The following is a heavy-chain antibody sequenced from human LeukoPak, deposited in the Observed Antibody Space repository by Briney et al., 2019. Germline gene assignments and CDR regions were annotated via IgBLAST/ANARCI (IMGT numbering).Heavy chain of an antibody. CDR1: GFTFSSYA. D-gene: IGHD3-3*01. J-gene: IGHJ4*02. Sequence: GGSLRLSCAASGFTFSSYAMSWVRQAPGKGLEWVSAISGSGGSTYYADSVKGRLTISRDNSKNTLYLQMNSLRAEDTAVYYCAKDVFWSGYYPVDYWGQGTLVTVSS. CDR2: ISGSGGST. CDR3: AKDVFWSGYYPVDY. V-gene: IGHV3-23*01.